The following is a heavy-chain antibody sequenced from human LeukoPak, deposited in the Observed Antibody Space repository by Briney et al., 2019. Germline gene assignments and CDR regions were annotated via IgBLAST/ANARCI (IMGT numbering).Heavy chain of an antibody. J-gene: IGHJ4*02. CDR1: GGSISSSSAY. CDR2: ICYSKNT. Sequence: SETLSLTCTVFGGSISSSSAYWGWIRPPPGQGLEWIGSICYSKNTYYHPSLKSRVTISADTSKNQFSLTLGSASATDTAVYYCVSPRGFSYGYFDYWGQGTLVTVSS. D-gene: IGHD5-18*01. CDR3: VSPRGFSYGYFDY. V-gene: IGHV4-39*01.